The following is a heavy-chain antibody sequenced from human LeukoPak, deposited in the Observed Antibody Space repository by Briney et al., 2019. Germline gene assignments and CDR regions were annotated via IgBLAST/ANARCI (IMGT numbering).Heavy chain of an antibody. J-gene: IGHJ5*02. V-gene: IGHV3-11*01. CDR1: GFTFSDYY. CDR3: ARAPSYSISNWFDP. D-gene: IGHD2-21*01. Sequence: GGSLRLSCAASGFTFSDYYMSWIRQAPGKGLEWVSYISSSGSTIYYADSVKGRFTISRDNAKNSLYLQMNSLRAEDTAVYYCARAPSYSISNWFDPWGQGTLVTVSS. CDR2: ISSSGSTI.